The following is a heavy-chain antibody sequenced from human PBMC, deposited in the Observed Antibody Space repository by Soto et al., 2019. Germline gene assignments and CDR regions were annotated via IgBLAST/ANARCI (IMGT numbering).Heavy chain of an antibody. CDR2: MNPNSGNT. Sequence: ASVKVSCKASGYTFTSYDINWVRQATGQGLEWMGWMNPNSGNTGYAQKFQGRVTMTRNTSISTAYMELSSLRSEDTAVYYCARLPPPYYDFWSGYYYYYYMDVWGKGTTVTVSS. V-gene: IGHV1-8*01. CDR1: GYTFTSYD. CDR3: ARLPPPYYDFWSGYYYYYYMDV. D-gene: IGHD3-3*01. J-gene: IGHJ6*03.